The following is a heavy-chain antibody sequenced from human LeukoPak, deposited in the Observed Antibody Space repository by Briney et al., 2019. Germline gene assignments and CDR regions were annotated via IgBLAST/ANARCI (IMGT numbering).Heavy chain of an antibody. V-gene: IGHV3-49*03. Sequence: GGSLRLSCTASGFTFGDDAWSWFRQAPGKGLEWICFIRKKGYGETTDYAASVRGRFTISRDDDKSIAYLQMNSLKTEDTALYYCSRGLHDYGDSNYYFDQWGRGTLVTVSS. CDR2: IRKKGYGETT. J-gene: IGHJ4*02. CDR3: SRGLHDYGDSNYYFDQ. D-gene: IGHD4-17*01. CDR1: GFTFGDDA.